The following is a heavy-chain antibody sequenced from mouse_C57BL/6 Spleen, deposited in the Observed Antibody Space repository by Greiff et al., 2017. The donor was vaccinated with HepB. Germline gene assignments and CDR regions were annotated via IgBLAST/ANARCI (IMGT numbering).Heavy chain of an antibody. CDR2: ISSGGDYI. CDR3: TRDGYGSSYFYAMDY. J-gene: IGHJ4*01. D-gene: IGHD1-1*01. CDR1: GFTFSSYA. V-gene: IGHV5-9-1*02. Sequence: EVQRVESGEGLVKPGGSLKLSCAASGFTFSSYAMSWVRQTPEKRLEWVAYISSGGDYIYYADTVKGRFTISRDNARNTLYLQMSSLKSEDTAMYYCTRDGYGSSYFYAMDYWGQGTSVTVSS.